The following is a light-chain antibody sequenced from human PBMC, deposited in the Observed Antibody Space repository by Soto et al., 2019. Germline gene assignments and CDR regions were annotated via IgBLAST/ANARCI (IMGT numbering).Light chain of an antibody. Sequence: EFVLMQSPGTLSLSPGERATLSCRASQSVTNNYLAWYQQKPGQAPRLLIYGASSRATGVPDRFSGSGSGTDFTLTITRLEPEDFAVYYCQQYGISPLMYTFGQGTKLGVK. CDR1: QSVTNNY. V-gene: IGKV3-20*01. CDR3: QQYGISPLMYT. CDR2: GAS. J-gene: IGKJ2*01.